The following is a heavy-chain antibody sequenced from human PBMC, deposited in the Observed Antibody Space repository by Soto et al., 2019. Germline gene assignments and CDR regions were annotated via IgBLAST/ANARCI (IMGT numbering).Heavy chain of an antibody. D-gene: IGHD3-22*01. Sequence: SGPTLVNPTQTLTLTCTFSGFSLSTSGMCVSWIRQPPGKALEWLALIDWDDDKYYSTSLKTRLTISKDTSKNQVVLTMTNMDPVDIATYCCARTTYYYDSSGYYYYFDYWGQGTLVTV. CDR2: IDWDDDK. CDR1: GFSLSTSGMC. J-gene: IGHJ4*02. V-gene: IGHV2-70*01. CDR3: ARTTYYYDSSGYYYYFDY.